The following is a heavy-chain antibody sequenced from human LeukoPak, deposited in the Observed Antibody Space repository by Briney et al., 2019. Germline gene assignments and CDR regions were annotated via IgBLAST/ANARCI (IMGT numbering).Heavy chain of an antibody. CDR3: ATAGGYYFDY. V-gene: IGHV1-24*01. Sequence: ASVKVSCKVSGYTLTELSMHSVRPAPGKGREWMGGFDPEDGETIYAQKFQGRVTMTEDTSTDTAYMELSSLRSEDTAVYYCATAGGYYFDYWGQGTLVTVSS. J-gene: IGHJ4*02. D-gene: IGHD6-25*01. CDR2: FDPEDGET. CDR1: GYTLTELS.